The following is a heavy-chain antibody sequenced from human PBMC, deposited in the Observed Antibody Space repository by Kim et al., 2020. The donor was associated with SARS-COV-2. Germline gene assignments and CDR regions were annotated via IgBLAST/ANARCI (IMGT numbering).Heavy chain of an antibody. CDR3: ARYGLRGCNAVGCYTSFYCYGMDV. Sequence: GESLKISCKGSGYSFVDYWIGWVRQIPGGGLEFMGRIFPAGYDIQYSPPFQGQVTFSAGKSISTAYLQWNSLQASDTAISFCARYGLRGCNAVGCYTSFYCYGMDVWGQGTTVTVSS. D-gene: IGHD2-2*02. J-gene: IGHJ6*02. V-gene: IGHV5-51*01. CDR1: GYSFVDYW. CDR2: IFPAGYDI.